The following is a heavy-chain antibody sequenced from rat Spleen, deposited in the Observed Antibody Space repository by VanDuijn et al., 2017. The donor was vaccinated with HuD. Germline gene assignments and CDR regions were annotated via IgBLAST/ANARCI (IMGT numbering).Heavy chain of an antibody. Sequence: QVQLKESGPGLVQPSQTLSLTCSVSGFSLTGNNVYWVRQPPGKGLEWMGRMRYDGDTSYNSTLKSRLSISRDTSKNQVFLKMNSLQTDDTAIYYCTREHNWGFDYWGQGVMVTVSS. CDR2: MRYDGDT. V-gene: IGHV2-63*01. D-gene: IGHD5-1*01. CDR1: GFSLTGNN. J-gene: IGHJ2*01. CDR3: TREHNWGFDY.